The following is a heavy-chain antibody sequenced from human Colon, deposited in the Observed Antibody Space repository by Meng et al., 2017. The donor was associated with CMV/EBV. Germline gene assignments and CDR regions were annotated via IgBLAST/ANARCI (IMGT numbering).Heavy chain of an antibody. CDR3: GRAGARGVPIDV. J-gene: IGHJ1*01. V-gene: IGHV4-4*07. D-gene: IGHD3-10*01. Sequence: QVQLQESGPGLVKPSETLSLTCTVSGGSISGNYWTWIRRPAGEGLQWLGRIYSNGRIDENYSLRSRVTISVDTSKNQLSLRLTSVTAADTAVYYCGRAGARGVPIDVWGRGTLVTVSS. CDR2: IYSNGRI. CDR1: GGSISGNY.